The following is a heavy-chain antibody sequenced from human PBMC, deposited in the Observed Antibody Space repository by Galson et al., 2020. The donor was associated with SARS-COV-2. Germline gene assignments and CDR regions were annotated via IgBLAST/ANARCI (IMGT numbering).Heavy chain of an antibody. Sequence: GGSLRLSCAASGITFSDHHMDWVRQAPGKGLEWVGRSENKANSYTTLYAASVKGRFTISRDDSKNFLFLQMNSLQTEDTAVYYCHRGFCSGGNCYGDYWGQGALVTVSS. J-gene: IGHJ4*02. D-gene: IGHD2-15*01. V-gene: IGHV3-72*01. CDR3: HRGFCSGGNCYGDY. CDR2: SENKANSYTT. CDR1: GITFSDHH.